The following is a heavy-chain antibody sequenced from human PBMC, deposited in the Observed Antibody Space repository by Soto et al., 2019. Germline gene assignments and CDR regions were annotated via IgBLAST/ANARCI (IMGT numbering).Heavy chain of an antibody. CDR3: ARGLPNCSSTSCYRYYYYGMDV. CDR1: GGTFSSYA. J-gene: IGHJ6*02. V-gene: IGHV1-69*13. CDR2: IIPIFGTA. Sequence: SVKVSCKASGGTFSSYAISWVRQAPGQGLEWTGGIIPIFGTANYAQKFQGRVTITADESTSTAYMELSSLRSEDTAVYYCARGLPNCSSTSCYRYYYYGMDVWGQGTTVTVSS. D-gene: IGHD2-2*02.